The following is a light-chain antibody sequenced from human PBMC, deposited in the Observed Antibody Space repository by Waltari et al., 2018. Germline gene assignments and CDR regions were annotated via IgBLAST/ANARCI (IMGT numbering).Light chain of an antibody. CDR2: GAS. CDR1: QSVSSN. J-gene: IGKJ1*01. CDR3: QQYNNWPRRT. Sequence: EIVMTQSPATLSVSPGERATLSCRASQSVSSNLAWYQQKPGQAPRLLIYGASTRATGIPARVSGSGSGTEFTLTISSLQSEDFAVYYCQQYNNWPRRTFGQGTKVEIK. V-gene: IGKV3-15*01.